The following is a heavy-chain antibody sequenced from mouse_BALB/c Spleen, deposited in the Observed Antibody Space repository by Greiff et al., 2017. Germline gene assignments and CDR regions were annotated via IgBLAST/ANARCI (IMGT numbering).Heavy chain of an antibody. J-gene: IGHJ2*01. CDR3: ATRGGY. V-gene: IGHV5-9-3*01. Sequence: EVQGVESGGGLVKPGGSLKLSCAASGFTFSSYAMSWVRQTPEKRLEWVATISSGGSYTYYPDSVKGRFTISRDNAKNTLYLQMSSLRSEDTAMYYCATRGGYWGQGTTLTVSS. CDR1: GFTFSSYA. CDR2: ISSGGSYT.